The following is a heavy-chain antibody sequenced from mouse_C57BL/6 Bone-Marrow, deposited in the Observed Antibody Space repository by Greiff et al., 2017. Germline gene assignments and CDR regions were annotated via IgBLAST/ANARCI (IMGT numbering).Heavy chain of an antibody. J-gene: IGHJ2*01. D-gene: IGHD3-1*01. V-gene: IGHV1-55*01. Sequence: QVHVKQPGAELVKPGASVKMSCKASGYTFTSYWITWVKQRPGQGLEWIGDIYPGSGSTNYNEKFKSKATLTVDKSSSTAYMQLSSLTSEDSAVYYCARSGGYWGQGTTLTVSS. CDR2: IYPGSGST. CDR1: GYTFTSYW. CDR3: ARSGGY.